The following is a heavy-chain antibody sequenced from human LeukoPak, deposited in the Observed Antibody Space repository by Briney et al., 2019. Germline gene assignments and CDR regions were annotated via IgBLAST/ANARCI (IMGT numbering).Heavy chain of an antibody. CDR2: ISNDGSTT. V-gene: IGHV3-74*01. CDR3: ARYCGSTGCDY. J-gene: IGHJ4*02. D-gene: IGHD2-2*01. Sequence: PGGSLRLSCAASGFTFSVYWMHWVRQAPGKGLVWVSRISNDGSTTTYADSVRGRFTISRDNAKNTLYLQMNSLRAEDTAVYYCARYCGSTGCDYWGQGTLVTVSS. CDR1: GFTFSVYW.